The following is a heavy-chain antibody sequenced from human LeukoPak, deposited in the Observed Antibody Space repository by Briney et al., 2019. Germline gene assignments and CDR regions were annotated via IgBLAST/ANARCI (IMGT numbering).Heavy chain of an antibody. J-gene: IGHJ4*02. CDR1: GGSFSPYY. V-gene: IGHV4-34*01. CDR2: INHSGST. CDR3: ARGGFYCGGDCYVDY. D-gene: IGHD2-21*02. Sequence: SETLSLTCAVYGGSFSPYYWSWIRQPPGKGLEWIGEINHSGSTNYNPSLKSRVTISVDTSKNQFSLRLSSVTAADTAVYYCARGGFYCGGDCYVDYWGQGTPVTVSS.